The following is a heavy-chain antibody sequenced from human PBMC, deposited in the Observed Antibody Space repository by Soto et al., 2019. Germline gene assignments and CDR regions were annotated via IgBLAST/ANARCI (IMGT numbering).Heavy chain of an antibody. CDR2: ISGYNGKT. V-gene: IGHV1-18*01. J-gene: IGHJ6*02. D-gene: IGHD2-21*02. CDR3: AREGDVTYYYYGVDV. CDR1: GYTFTSYG. Sequence: ASVKVSCKASGYTFTSYGISWVRQAPGQGLEWMGWISGYNGKTNYAQKVQDRVTMTTDTSTSTVYMELRSLRSDDTAVYYCAREGDVTYYYYGVDVWGQGTTVNVSS.